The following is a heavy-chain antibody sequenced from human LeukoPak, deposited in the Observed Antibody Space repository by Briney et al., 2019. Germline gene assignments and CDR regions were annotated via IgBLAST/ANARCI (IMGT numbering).Heavy chain of an antibody. CDR1: GYTFTGYY. J-gene: IGHJ4*02. D-gene: IGHD6-13*01. Sequence: ASVKVSCKASGYTFTGYYMHWVRQAPGQGLVWMGWINPNSGGTNYAQKFQGGVTMTRDTSISTAYMELSRLRSDDTAVYYCARSIAAAGTDYWGQGTLVTVSS. CDR2: INPNSGGT. V-gene: IGHV1-2*02. CDR3: ARSIAAAGTDY.